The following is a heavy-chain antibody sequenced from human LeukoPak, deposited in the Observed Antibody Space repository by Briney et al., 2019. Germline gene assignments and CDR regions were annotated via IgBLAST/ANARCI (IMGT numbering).Heavy chain of an antibody. CDR3: ARAEGGRYDFWSGYYQSRAALFDY. CDR2: ISSSSSTI. D-gene: IGHD3-3*01. Sequence: GGSLRLSCAASGFTFSSYSMNWVRQAPGKGLEWVSYISSSSSTIYYADSVKGRFTISRDNAKNSLYLQMNSLRAEDTAVYYCARAEGGRYDFWSGYYQSRAALFDYRGQGTLVTVSS. CDR1: GFTFSSYS. J-gene: IGHJ4*02. V-gene: IGHV3-48*04.